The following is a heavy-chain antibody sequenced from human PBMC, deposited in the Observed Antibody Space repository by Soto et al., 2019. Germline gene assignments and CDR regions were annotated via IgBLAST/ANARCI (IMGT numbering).Heavy chain of an antibody. V-gene: IGHV3-21*01. Sequence: EVQLVESGGGLVKPGESLRLSCAASGFTFSSYTINWVRQAPGKGLEWVSSISSSSNYIYYADSVKGRFTNSRDNAKNSLYLQMNSLRAEETAIYYCARGYGDFDYWGQGTLVTVSS. D-gene: IGHD4-17*01. CDR1: GFTFSSYT. CDR2: ISSSSNYI. CDR3: ARGYGDFDY. J-gene: IGHJ4*02.